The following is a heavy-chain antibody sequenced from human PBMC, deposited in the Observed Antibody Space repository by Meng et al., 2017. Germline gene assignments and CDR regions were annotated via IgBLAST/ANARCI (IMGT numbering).Heavy chain of an antibody. Sequence: VQLQESGPGLVKPSPTPSPTCTVSGGSISSGGYYWSWIRQHPGKGLEWIGYIYYSGSTYYNPSLKSLVTISVDTSKNQFSLKLSSVTAADTAVYYCARADRRVGSYGPNWFDPWGQGTLVTVSS. D-gene: IGHD5-18*01. CDR3: ARADRRVGSYGPNWFDP. V-gene: IGHV4-31*01. CDR2: IYYSGST. J-gene: IGHJ5*02. CDR1: GGSISSGGYY.